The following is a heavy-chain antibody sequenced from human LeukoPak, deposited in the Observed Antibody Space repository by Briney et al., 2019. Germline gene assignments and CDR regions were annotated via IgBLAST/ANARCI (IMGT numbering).Heavy chain of an antibody. Sequence: SGTLSLTCAVSGGSISSSNWWSWVRQPPGKGLEWIGEIHHSGSTNYNPSLKSRVTISVEKSKNQFSLKLSSVTAADTAVYYCARVRSSRAFDYWGQGTLVTVSS. CDR3: ARVRSSRAFDY. CDR1: GGSISSSNW. J-gene: IGHJ4*02. D-gene: IGHD1-26*01. V-gene: IGHV4-4*02. CDR2: IHHSGST.